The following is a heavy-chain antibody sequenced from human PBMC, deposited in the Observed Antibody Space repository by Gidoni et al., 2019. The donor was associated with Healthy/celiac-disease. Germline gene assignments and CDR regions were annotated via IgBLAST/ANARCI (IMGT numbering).Heavy chain of an antibody. Sequence: QVQLQESGPGLVKPSETLSLTCTVSGGSISRYYWSWIRQPPGKGLEWIGYIYYSGSTNYNPSLKSRVTISVDTSKNQFSLKLSSVTAADTAVYYCARQSGYDWGYYYYYYMDVWGKGTTVTVSS. CDR3: ARQSGYDWGYYYYYYMDV. J-gene: IGHJ6*03. D-gene: IGHD5-12*01. CDR2: IYYSGST. V-gene: IGHV4-59*08. CDR1: GGSISRYY.